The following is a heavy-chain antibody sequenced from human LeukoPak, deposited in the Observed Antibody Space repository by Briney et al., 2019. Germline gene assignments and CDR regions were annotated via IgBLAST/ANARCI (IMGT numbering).Heavy chain of an antibody. V-gene: IGHV3-23*01. J-gene: IGHJ3*02. CDR1: GFTFSSYG. CDR3: AKDLDIVVVPAAISPAYGDFVGAFDI. D-gene: IGHD2-2*01. CDR2: ISGSGGST. Sequence: GGSLRLSCAASGFTFSSYGMSWVRQAPGKGLEWVSAISGSGGSTYYADSVRGRFTISRDNSKNTLYLQMNSLRAEDTAVYYCAKDLDIVVVPAAISPAYGDFVGAFDIWGQGTMVTVSS.